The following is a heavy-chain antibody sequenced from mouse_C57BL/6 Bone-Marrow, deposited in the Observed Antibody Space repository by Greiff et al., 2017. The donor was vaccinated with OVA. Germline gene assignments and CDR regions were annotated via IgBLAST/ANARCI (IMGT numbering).Heavy chain of an antibody. J-gene: IGHJ3*01. CDR1: GFNIKDDY. CDR2: IDPENGDT. Sequence: EVKLMESGAELVRPGASVKLSCTASGFNIKDDYMHWVKQRPEQGLEWIGWIDPENGDTEYASKFQGKATITADTSSNTAYLQLSSLTSEDTAVYYCTAYYSNCVGFAYWGQGTLVTVSA. V-gene: IGHV14-4*01. D-gene: IGHD2-5*01. CDR3: TAYYSNCVGFAY.